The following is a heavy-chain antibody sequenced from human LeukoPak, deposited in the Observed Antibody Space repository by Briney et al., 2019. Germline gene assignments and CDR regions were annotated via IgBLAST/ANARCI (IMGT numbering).Heavy chain of an antibody. CDR3: AKNGGDSYGTGHFDY. D-gene: IGHD2-21*02. V-gene: IGHV3-23*01. CDR1: GFTVSSYG. CDR2: FSATDGSA. Sequence: TGGSLRLSCAASGFTVSSYGMTWVRQAPGKGLEWVSAFSATDGSAQYAESVRGRFTISRDNSKNSLYLQMNSLRAEDTAIYYCAKNGGDSYGTGHFDYWGQGTLVTVSS. J-gene: IGHJ4*02.